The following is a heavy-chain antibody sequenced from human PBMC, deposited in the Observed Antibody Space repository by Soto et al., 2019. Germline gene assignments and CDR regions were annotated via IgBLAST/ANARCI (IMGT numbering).Heavy chain of an antibody. V-gene: IGHV3-21*01. CDR2: ISSGSSYI. Sequence: WGSLRRSCAASGFTFSTYTMNLGRQAPGKGQEWISSISSGSSYIYYAGSVKGRFTISRDNAKNSLFLQMNSLRADDTAVYYCARDILSGGAYPDSWGQGTKVTVSS. CDR3: ARDILSGGAYPDS. CDR1: GFTFSTYT. J-gene: IGHJ5*01. D-gene: IGHD3-10*01.